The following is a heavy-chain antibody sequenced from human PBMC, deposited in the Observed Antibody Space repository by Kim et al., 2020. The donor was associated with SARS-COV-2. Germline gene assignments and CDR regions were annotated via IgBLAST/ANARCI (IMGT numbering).Heavy chain of an antibody. Sequence: AESVKGRFTISRDNAKNTLYLQMNSRRAEDTAVYYCAKDDCSGGGEYFQHWGQSTLVTVSA. V-gene: IGHV3-23*01. CDR3: AKDDCSGGGEYFQH. D-gene: IGHD6-19*01. J-gene: IGHJ1*01.